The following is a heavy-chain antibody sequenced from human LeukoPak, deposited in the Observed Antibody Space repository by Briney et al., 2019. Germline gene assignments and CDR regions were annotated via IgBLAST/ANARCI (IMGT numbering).Heavy chain of an antibody. CDR1: GGSISSGSYY. Sequence: SETLSLTCTVSGGSISSGSYYWRWSRQPAGKGLEWIGRIYTSGSTNYNPSLKSRVTISVDTSKNQFSLKLSSVTAADTAVYYCARDHVGWFDAWGQGTLVTVSS. CDR2: IYTSGST. V-gene: IGHV4-61*02. CDR3: ARDHVGWFDA. J-gene: IGHJ5*02.